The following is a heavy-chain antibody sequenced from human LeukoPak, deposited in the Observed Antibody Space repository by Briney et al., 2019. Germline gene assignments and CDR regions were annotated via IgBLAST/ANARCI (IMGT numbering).Heavy chain of an antibody. D-gene: IGHD6-13*01. CDR1: GFTFSSYG. J-gene: IGHJ4*02. Sequence: GSSLRLSYAASGFTFSSYGMHWVRQAPGKQLEWVAVISYDGSNKYYADSVKGRFTISRDNSKNTLYLQMNSLRAEDTAVYYCAKAPSIAAAGRQDYWGQGTLVTVSS. CDR2: ISYDGSNK. V-gene: IGHV3-30*18. CDR3: AKAPSIAAAGRQDY.